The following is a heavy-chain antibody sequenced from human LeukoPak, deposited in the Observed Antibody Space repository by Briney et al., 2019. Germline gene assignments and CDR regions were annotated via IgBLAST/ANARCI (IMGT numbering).Heavy chain of an antibody. CDR1: GGSISSYY. V-gene: IGHV4-34*01. D-gene: IGHD3-22*01. Sequence: SETLSLTCTVSGGSISSYYWSWIRQPPGKGLEWIGEINHSGSTNYNPSLKSRVTISVDTSKNQFSLKLSSVTAADTAVYYCAREKGGYYDSSGGWFDPWGQGTLVTVSS. CDR3: AREKGGYYDSSGGWFDP. CDR2: INHSGST. J-gene: IGHJ5*02.